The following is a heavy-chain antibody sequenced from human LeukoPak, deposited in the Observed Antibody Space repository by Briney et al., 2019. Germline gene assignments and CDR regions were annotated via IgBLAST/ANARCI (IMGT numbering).Heavy chain of an antibody. CDR3: ARVNFELLWFGELGAFDI. D-gene: IGHD3-10*01. J-gene: IGHJ3*02. Sequence: ASVKVSCKASGYTFTSYGISWVRQAPGQGLEWMGWISAYNGNTNYAQKLQGRVTMTTDTSTSTAYMELRSLRSDDTAVYYCARVNFELLWFGELGAFDIWGQGTMVTVSS. V-gene: IGHV1-18*01. CDR1: GYTFTSYG. CDR2: ISAYNGNT.